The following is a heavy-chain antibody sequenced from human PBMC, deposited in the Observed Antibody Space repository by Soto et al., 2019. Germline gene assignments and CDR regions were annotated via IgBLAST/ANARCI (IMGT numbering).Heavy chain of an antibody. V-gene: IGHV4-30-2*01. Sequence: PSETRSRTWAVSGGSISSGGYSWTWIRQPPGKGLEWIGYICHSVTPYYNPSLKSRVTISIDTSKNQFSLKLNSVTAADTAVYYCARGGAMATIPFDYWGQGALVTVSS. J-gene: IGHJ4*02. CDR2: ICHSVTP. CDR1: GGSISSGGYS. CDR3: ARGGAMATIPFDY. D-gene: IGHD5-12*01.